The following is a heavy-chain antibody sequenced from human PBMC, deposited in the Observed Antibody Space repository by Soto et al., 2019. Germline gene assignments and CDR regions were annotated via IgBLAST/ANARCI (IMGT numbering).Heavy chain of an antibody. CDR2: IYYSGST. Sequence: SETLSLTCTVSGGSISSTSYCWGWIRQPPGKGLECIGSIYYSGSTYYNPSLKSRVTISVDTSKNQFSLKLSSVTAADTAVYYCARVYCSGGSCYSHFDYWGQGTLVTVSS. V-gene: IGHV4-39*07. CDR1: GGSISSTSYC. CDR3: ARVYCSGGSCYSHFDY. D-gene: IGHD2-15*01. J-gene: IGHJ4*02.